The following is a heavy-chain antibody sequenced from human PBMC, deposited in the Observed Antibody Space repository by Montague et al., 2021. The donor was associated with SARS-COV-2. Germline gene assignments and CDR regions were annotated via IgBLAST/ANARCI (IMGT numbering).Heavy chain of an antibody. CDR3: ARVRQWLVPFDY. D-gene: IGHD6-19*01. Sequence: SETLSLTCAVSGDSISHSSYYWGWIRQPPGKGLEWNGSIYYSRSTYYNPSLKSRVTISVDTSKNQVSLKLNSVTAADTAVYYCARVRQWLVPFDYWGQGTLVTVSS. V-gene: IGHV4-39*07. CDR1: GDSISHSSYY. J-gene: IGHJ4*02. CDR2: IYYSRST.